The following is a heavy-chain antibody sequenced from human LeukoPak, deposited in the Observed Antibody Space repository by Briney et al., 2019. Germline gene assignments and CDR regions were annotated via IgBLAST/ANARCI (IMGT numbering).Heavy chain of an antibody. V-gene: IGHV3-21*01. CDR3: ARHGLSTNDV. D-gene: IGHD1-1*01. CDR1: GFTFSIYS. CDR2: ITSSSSYI. Sequence: SGGSLRLSCAASGFTFSIYSMNWVRQAPGKGLEWVSSITSSSSYIYYADSVKGRFTISRDNAKSSLYLQMNSLRAEDTAVYYCARHGLSTNDVWGQGTLFTVSS. J-gene: IGHJ4*02.